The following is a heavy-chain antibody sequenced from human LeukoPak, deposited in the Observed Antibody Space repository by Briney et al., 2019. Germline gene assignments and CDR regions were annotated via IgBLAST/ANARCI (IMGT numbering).Heavy chain of an antibody. CDR3: ARKYGDYATSYYYYYMDV. D-gene: IGHD4-17*01. Sequence: GGSLRLSCAASGFTFSSYGMHWVRQAPGKGLEWVAIIWYDGNNKYYADSVKGRFTISRDISKNTLYLQMNSLRAEDTAVYYCARKYGDYATSYYYYYMDVWGKGTTVTVSS. J-gene: IGHJ6*03. CDR1: GFTFSSYG. CDR2: IWYDGNNK. V-gene: IGHV3-33*01.